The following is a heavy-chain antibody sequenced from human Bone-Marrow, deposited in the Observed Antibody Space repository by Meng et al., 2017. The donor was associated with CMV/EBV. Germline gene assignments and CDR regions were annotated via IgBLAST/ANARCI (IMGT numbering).Heavy chain of an antibody. Sequence: GSLRLSCTVPGGSISSSRYYWAWIRQPPGKGLEWIGSIYYSGRTYYNPTLKSRVTISVDTSKNQFSLKLSSVTAADTAVYYCARDGTGVGKYSSSWYPLRLNYYGMDVWGQGTTVTVSS. CDR1: GGSISSSRYY. J-gene: IGHJ6*02. D-gene: IGHD6-13*01. V-gene: IGHV4-39*07. CDR3: ARDGTGVGKYSSSWYPLRLNYYGMDV. CDR2: IYYSGRT.